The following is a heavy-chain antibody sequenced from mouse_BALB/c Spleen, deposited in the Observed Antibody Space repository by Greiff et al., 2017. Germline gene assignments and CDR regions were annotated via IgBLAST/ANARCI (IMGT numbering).Heavy chain of an antibody. Sequence: VKLQQSGAELAKPGASVKMSCKASGYTFTCYWMHWVKQRPGQGLEWIGYINPSTGYTEYNQKFKDKATLTADKSSSTAYMQLSSLTSEDSAVYYCARVSTMITGAWFAYWGQGTLVTVSA. V-gene: IGHV1-7*01. CDR1: GYTFTCYW. CDR2: INPSTGYT. CDR3: ARVSTMITGAWFAY. J-gene: IGHJ3*01. D-gene: IGHD2-4*01.